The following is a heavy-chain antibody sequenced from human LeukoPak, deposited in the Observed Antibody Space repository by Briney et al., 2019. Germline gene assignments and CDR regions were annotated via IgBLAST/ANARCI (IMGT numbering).Heavy chain of an antibody. J-gene: IGHJ3*01. CDR1: GFTFSTYA. CDR2: ITGSGGDT. Sequence: PGGSLRLSCVASGFTFSTYAMSWVRQAPGKGLEWVSAITGSGGDTWYADSVRGRFTISRDNSKHTLYLQMNNLRAEDTALYYCARARQLPDDASDVWGQGTMVTVSS. D-gene: IGHD2-21*01. CDR3: ARARQLPDDASDV. V-gene: IGHV3-23*01.